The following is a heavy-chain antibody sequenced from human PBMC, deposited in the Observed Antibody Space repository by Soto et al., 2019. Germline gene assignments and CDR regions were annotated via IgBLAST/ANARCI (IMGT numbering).Heavy chain of an antibody. CDR1: GFTFSSYA. D-gene: IGHD6-25*01. CDR3: AKKRARRSGGLGYFDY. J-gene: IGHJ4*02. CDR2: ISGSGGST. V-gene: IGHV3-23*01. Sequence: GGSLRLSCAASGFTFSSYAMSWVRQAPGKGLEWVSAISGSGGSTYYADSVKGRFTISRDNSKNTLYLQMNSLRAEDTAVYYCAKKRARRSGGLGYFDYWGQGTLVTVSS.